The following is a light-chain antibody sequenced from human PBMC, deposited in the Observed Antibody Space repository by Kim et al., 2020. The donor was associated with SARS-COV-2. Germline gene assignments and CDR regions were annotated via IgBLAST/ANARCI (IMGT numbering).Light chain of an antibody. V-gene: IGLV1-47*01. Sequence: GQSVTISCSGNNRTIQINHMYWYQHLQRTAPKLLIYRNEQPPSGVPDRFSGSKSGTSPSLAISGLRSGDEADYFCAAWDDSLSGVAFGGGTQLTVL. CDR3: AAWDDSLSGVA. J-gene: IGLJ2*01. CDR2: RNE. CDR1: NRTIQINH.